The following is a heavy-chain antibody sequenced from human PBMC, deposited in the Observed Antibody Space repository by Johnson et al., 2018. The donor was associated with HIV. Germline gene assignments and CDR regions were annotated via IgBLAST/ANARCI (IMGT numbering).Heavy chain of an antibody. CDR2: IRYDGGNK. CDR1: GFAFSSYG. V-gene: IGHV3-30*02. D-gene: IGHD3-3*01. J-gene: IGHJ3*02. CDR3: AKERSTYYNLWRGSAGNDAFDI. Sequence: QVQLVESGGGVVQPGGSLRLSCVASGFAFSSYGMHWVRQAPGKGLEWVSFIRYDGGNKSYGDSVKGRFTISRDNSKNTLYLQMISLRAEDTAVYYCAKERSTYYNLWRGSAGNDAFDIWGQGTMVTVSS.